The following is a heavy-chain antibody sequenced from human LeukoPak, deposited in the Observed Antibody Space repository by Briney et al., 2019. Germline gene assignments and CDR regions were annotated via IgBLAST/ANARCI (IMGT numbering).Heavy chain of an antibody. V-gene: IGHV1-24*01. Sequence: ASVKVSCKVSGYTLTELSMHWVRQAPGKGLEWMGGFDPEDGETIYAQKFQGRVTMTEDTSTDTAYMELSSLRPEDTAVYYCATVLRGAAAGYDTNGWFDPWGQGTLVTVSS. J-gene: IGHJ5*02. CDR2: FDPEDGET. CDR3: ATVLRGAAAGYDTNGWFDP. CDR1: GYTLTELS. D-gene: IGHD6-13*01.